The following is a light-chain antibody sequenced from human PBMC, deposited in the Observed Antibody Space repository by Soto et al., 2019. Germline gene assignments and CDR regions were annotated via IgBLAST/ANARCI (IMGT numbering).Light chain of an antibody. J-gene: IGKJ1*01. CDR1: QSVSSY. CDR2: DAS. Sequence: EIVLTHSPVTLSLSPGERATLSCRASQSVSSYLAWYQQKPGQAPRLLIYDASNRATGIPARFSGSGSGTDFTLTISSLEPEDFAVYYCQQRSNWPWTFGQGTKVDIK. CDR3: QQRSNWPWT. V-gene: IGKV3-11*01.